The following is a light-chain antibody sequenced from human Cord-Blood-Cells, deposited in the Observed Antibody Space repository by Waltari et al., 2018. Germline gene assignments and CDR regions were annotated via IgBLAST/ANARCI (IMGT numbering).Light chain of an antibody. CDR3: QQYGSSSWT. V-gene: IGKV3-20*01. CDR1: QSVSSSY. Sequence: EIVLTQSPGTLSLSPGERATLSCRTSQSVSSSYLAWYQQKPGQAPRLLIYGASSRATGFPDRFSGSGSVTDFTLTISRLEPEDFAVYYCQQYGSSSWTFGQGTKVEIK. CDR2: GAS. J-gene: IGKJ1*01.